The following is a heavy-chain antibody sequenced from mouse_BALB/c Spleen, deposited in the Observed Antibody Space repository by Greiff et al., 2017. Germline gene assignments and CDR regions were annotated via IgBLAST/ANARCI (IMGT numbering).Heavy chain of an antibody. CDR1: GFTFSDYY. Sequence: EVKVVESGGGLVKPGGSLKLSCAASGFTFSDYYMYWVRQTPEKRLEWVATISDGGSYTYYPDSVKGRFTISRDNAKNNLYLQMSSLKSEDTAMYYCARDLGGYFDYWGQGTTLTVSS. J-gene: IGHJ2*01. CDR3: ARDLGGYFDY. CDR2: ISDGGSYT. V-gene: IGHV5-4*02. D-gene: IGHD4-1*01.